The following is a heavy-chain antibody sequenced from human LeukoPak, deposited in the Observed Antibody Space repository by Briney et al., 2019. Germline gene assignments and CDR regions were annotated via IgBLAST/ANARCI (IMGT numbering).Heavy chain of an antibody. CDR2: INHSGST. CDR3: AKTVAGYWYFDL. Sequence: SETLSLTCAVYGGSFSGYYWSWIRQSPGKGLEWIGEINHSGSTNYSPSLKSRVTISVDTSKNQFSLKLSSVTAADTAVYYCAKTVAGYWYFDLWGRGTLVTVSS. D-gene: IGHD6-19*01. J-gene: IGHJ2*01. CDR1: GGSFSGYY. V-gene: IGHV4-34*01.